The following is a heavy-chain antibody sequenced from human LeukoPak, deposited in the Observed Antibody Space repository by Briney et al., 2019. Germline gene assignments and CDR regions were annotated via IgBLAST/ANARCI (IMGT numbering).Heavy chain of an antibody. Sequence: GGSLRLSCAASGFSLSDYWMNWVRQAPRRGLEWVANIKQDGTEKKYLDSVKGRFTISRDNVKNSVYLQMDSLGVEDTAVYYCVRGGRGERPNYWGLGTLVTVSS. D-gene: IGHD1-26*01. CDR2: IKQDGTEK. CDR1: GFSLSDYW. V-gene: IGHV3-7*01. CDR3: VRGGRGERPNY. J-gene: IGHJ4*02.